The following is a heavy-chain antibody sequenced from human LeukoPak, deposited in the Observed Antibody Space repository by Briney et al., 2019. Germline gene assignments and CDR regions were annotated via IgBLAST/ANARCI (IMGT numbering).Heavy chain of an antibody. CDR1: GFTFSSYA. CDR3: ARAVVTGYYYYGMDV. CDR2: ISSNGGST. Sequence: GGSLRLSCAASGFTFSSYAMHWVRQAPGKGLEYVSAISSNGGSTYYANSVKGRFTISRDNSKNTLYLQMGSLRAEDMAVYYCARAVVTGYYYYGMDVWGQGTTVIVSS. V-gene: IGHV3-64*01. J-gene: IGHJ6*02. D-gene: IGHD4-23*01.